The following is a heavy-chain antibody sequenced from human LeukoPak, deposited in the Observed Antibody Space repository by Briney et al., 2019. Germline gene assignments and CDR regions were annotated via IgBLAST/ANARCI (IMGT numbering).Heavy chain of an antibody. CDR1: GFTLTNHG. J-gene: IGHJ4*02. Sequence: GGSLRLSCAVSGFTLTNHGVSWVRQAPGKGLEWVSIITGTGGRYYGDSVKGRFILSRDNSKNTVYMQMSSLRAEDTATYYCAKDYCRDGNCPFPFLDSWGQGTLVTVSS. V-gene: IGHV3-23*01. CDR3: AKDYCRDGNCPFPFLDS. CDR2: ITGTGGR. D-gene: IGHD2-15*01.